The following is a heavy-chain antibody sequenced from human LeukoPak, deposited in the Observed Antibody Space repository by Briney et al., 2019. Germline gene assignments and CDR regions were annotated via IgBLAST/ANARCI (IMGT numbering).Heavy chain of an antibody. CDR2: ISYDGSSK. CDR3: ARGLWFGELFSVLFGY. Sequence: PGGSLRLSCAASGFTFSSYAMHWVRQAPVKGLEWVAVISYDGSSKYYADSVKGRFTISRDNSKNTLYLQMNSLRAEDTAVYYCARGLWFGELFSVLFGYWGQGTLVTVSS. CDR1: GFTFSSYA. D-gene: IGHD3-10*01. J-gene: IGHJ4*02. V-gene: IGHV3-30-3*01.